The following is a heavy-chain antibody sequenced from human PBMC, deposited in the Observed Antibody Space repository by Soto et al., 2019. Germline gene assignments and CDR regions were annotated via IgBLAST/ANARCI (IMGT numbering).Heavy chain of an antibody. V-gene: IGHV4-4*07. CDR3: ATLRGALDP. J-gene: IGHJ5*02. D-gene: IGHD3-16*01. CDR2: VSTSGIT. Sequence: SETLPLTCTVSGGYITSHAVSWIRQPAGKGLEWIGRVSTSGITNYHPSLKSRVTMSVDTSKNQLSLHLTSVTAADTDVYYCATLRGALDPWGQGILVTVSS. CDR1: GGYITSHA.